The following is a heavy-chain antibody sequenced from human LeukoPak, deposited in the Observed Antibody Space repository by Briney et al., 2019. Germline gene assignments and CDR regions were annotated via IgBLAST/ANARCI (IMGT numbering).Heavy chain of an antibody. V-gene: IGHV3-23*01. CDR2: ISGGGRTT. CDR1: GFTFSNHA. Sequence: PGGSLSLSCAASGFTFSNHAMSWVRQAPGKGLQWVSVISGGGRTTEYADSVKGRFTVSRDNSVNTLSLHMDSLRVEDTAIYYCAKNVVFTRYFDSWGQGTLVTVSS. CDR3: AKNVVFTRYFDS. J-gene: IGHJ4*02. D-gene: IGHD2-21*01.